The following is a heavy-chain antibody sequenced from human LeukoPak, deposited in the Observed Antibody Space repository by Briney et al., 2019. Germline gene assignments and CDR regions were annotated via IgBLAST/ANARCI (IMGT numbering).Heavy chain of an antibody. CDR3: TRDRQTYYYDSSGYYYGVSLYYYYYMDV. V-gene: IGHV4-4*07. CDR1: GGSISSYY. CDR2: IYTSGST. D-gene: IGHD3-22*01. J-gene: IGHJ6*03. Sequence: PSETLSLTCTVSGGSISSYYWSWIRQPAGKGLEWIGRIYTSGSTNYNPSLKSRVTMSVDTSKNQFSLKLSSVTAADTAVYYCTRDRQTYYYDSSGYYYGVSLYYYYYMDVWGKGTTVTISS.